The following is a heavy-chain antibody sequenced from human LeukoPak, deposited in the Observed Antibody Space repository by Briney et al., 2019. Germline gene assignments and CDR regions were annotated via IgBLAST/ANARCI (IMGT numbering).Heavy chain of an antibody. D-gene: IGHD2-15*01. J-gene: IGHJ4*02. CDR3: ARGAAPLYY. Sequence: ASVKVSCKASGYTFTGYYMHWVRQATGQGLEWMGWMNPNSGNTGYAQKFQGRVTITRNTSISTAYMELSSLRSEDTAVYYCARGAAPLYYWGQGPLVSVCS. CDR2: MNPNSGNT. V-gene: IGHV1-8*03. CDR1: GYTFTGYY.